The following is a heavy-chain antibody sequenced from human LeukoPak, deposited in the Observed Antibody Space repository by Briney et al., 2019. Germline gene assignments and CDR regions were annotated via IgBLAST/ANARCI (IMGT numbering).Heavy chain of an antibody. Sequence: GASVKVSCKASGYTFTNYAITWVRQAPGQGLEWMGWISAYNGNTNYAQKFQGRVTITADKSTSTAYMELSSLRSEDTAVYYCARAGDIWFGELTHNWFDPWGQGTLVTVSS. D-gene: IGHD3-10*01. J-gene: IGHJ5*02. CDR3: ARAGDIWFGELTHNWFDP. CDR1: GYTFTNYA. CDR2: ISAYNGNT. V-gene: IGHV1-18*01.